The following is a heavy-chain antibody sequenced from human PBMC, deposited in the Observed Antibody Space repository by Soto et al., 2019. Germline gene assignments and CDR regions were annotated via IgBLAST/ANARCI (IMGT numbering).Heavy chain of an antibody. CDR1: GGSFSGYY. CDR2: INHSGST. CDR3: ARGPHGFDP. J-gene: IGHJ5*02. Sequence: SETLSLTCAVYGGSFSGYYWSWIRQPPGKGLEWIGEINHSGSTNYNPSLKSRVTISVDTSKNQFSLKLSSVTAADTAVYYCARGPHGFDPWGQGTLVTVSS. V-gene: IGHV4-34*01.